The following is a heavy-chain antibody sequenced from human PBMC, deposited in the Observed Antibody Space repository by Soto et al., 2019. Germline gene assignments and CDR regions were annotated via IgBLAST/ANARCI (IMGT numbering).Heavy chain of an antibody. CDR3: ARDGIAVAGNSVHFDY. CDR1: GFTFSSYG. V-gene: IGHV3-33*01. CDR2: IWYDGSNK. D-gene: IGHD6-19*01. J-gene: IGHJ4*02. Sequence: VGSLRLSCAASGFTFSSYGMHWVRQAPGKGLEWVAVIWYDGSNKYYADSVKGRFTISRDNSKNTLYLQMNSLRAEDTAVYYCARDGIAVAGNSVHFDYWGQGTLVTVSS.